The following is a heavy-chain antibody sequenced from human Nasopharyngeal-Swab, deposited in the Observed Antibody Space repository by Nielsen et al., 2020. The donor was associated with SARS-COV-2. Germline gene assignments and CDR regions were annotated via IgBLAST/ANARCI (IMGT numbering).Heavy chain of an antibody. CDR3: PRGGGPFSKTYFDY. D-gene: IGHD3-16*01. J-gene: IGHJ4*02. CDR2: IWYDGSNK. V-gene: IGHV3-33*01. Sequence: GGSLRLSCAASGFTFSSYAMHWVRQAPGKGLEWVAVIWYDGSNKYYADSVKGRFTISRDNSKNKLYLQMNSLRAEATAVYYCPRGGGPFSKTYFDYWGQRTLVTVSS. CDR1: GFTFSSYA.